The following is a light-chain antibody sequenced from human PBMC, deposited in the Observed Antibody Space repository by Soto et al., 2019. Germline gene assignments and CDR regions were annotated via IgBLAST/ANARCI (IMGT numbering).Light chain of an antibody. CDR2: EVS. V-gene: IGLV2-14*01. CDR3: SSYTSSSTLV. CDR1: SSDVGGYVY. Sequence: QSALTQPPSASGSPGRSVTISCTGTSSDVGGYVYVSWFQQHPGKAPKLMIYEVSNRPSGVSNRFSGSKSGNTASLTISGLQAEDEADYYCSSYTSSSTLVFGGGTKLTVL. J-gene: IGLJ2*01.